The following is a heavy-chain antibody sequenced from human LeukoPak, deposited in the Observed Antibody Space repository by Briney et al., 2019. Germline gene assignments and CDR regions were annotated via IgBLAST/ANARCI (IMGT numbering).Heavy chain of an antibody. Sequence: ASVKVSCKASGGTFSSYAISWVRQAPGQGLEWMGGIIPIFGTANYAQKFQGRVTITTDESTSTPYMELSSLRSEDTAVYYCAISHRARYYYYYMDVWGKGTTVTVSS. CDR1: GGTFSSYA. CDR2: IIPIFGTA. CDR3: AISHRARYYYYYMDV. J-gene: IGHJ6*03. V-gene: IGHV1-69*05.